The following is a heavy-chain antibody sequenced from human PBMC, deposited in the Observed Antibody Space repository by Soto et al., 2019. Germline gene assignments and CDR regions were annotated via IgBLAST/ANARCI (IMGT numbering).Heavy chain of an antibody. CDR1: GYAFTTYG. CDR2: ISAHNGNT. CDR3: ARGRYADY. Sequence: QVHLVQSGAEVKKPGASVKVSCKGSGYAFTTYGITWVRQAPGQGLEWMGWISAHNGNTNYAQKLQGRVTVTRDTSTSTAYMELRSLTSDDTAVYYCARGRYADYWGQGALVTVSS. J-gene: IGHJ4*02. V-gene: IGHV1-18*01. D-gene: IGHD1-1*01.